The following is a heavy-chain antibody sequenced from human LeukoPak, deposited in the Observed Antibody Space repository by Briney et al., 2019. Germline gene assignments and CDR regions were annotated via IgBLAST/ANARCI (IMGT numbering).Heavy chain of an antibody. CDR1: GFSLSTSGVG. Sequence: SGPTLVKPTQTLTLTCTFSGFSLSTSGVGVGWIRQPPGKALEWLALIYWNDDKRYSPSLKSRLTITKDTSKNQVVLTMTNMDPVDTATYYCALCTGCYGFGVNFDYWGQGTLVTVSS. D-gene: IGHD2-2*01. V-gene: IGHV2-5*01. CDR3: ALCTGCYGFGVNFDY. CDR2: IYWNDDK. J-gene: IGHJ4*02.